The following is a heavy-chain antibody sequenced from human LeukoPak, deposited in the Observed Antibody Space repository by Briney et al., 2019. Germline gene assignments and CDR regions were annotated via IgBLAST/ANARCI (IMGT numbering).Heavy chain of an antibody. CDR1: GFTFSSYS. CDR2: ISSSSSTI. D-gene: IGHD3-10*01. J-gene: IGHJ3*02. V-gene: IGHV3-48*01. CDR3: ARELLNNDAFDI. Sequence: PGGSLRLSCAASGFTFSSYSMNWVRQAPGKGLEWVSYISSSSSTIYYADSVKGRFTISRDNAKNSLYLHMNSLRAEDMAVYYCARELLNNDAFDIWGQGTMVTVSS.